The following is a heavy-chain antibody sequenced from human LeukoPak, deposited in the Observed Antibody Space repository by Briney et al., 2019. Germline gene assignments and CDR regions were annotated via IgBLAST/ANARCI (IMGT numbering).Heavy chain of an antibody. CDR3: AKAVRSMVTGGGYFDS. CDR1: GFAFSNYA. CDR2: LSGGGDSR. J-gene: IGHJ4*02. Sequence: GGSLRLSCAASGFAFSNYAMSWVRQAPGKGLEWVSSLSGGGDSRYYADSVMGRFTISRDNSKNTLYLQMNSLRAEDTAAYYCAKAVRSMVTGGGYFDSWGQGTLVTVSS. V-gene: IGHV3-23*01. D-gene: IGHD3-10*01.